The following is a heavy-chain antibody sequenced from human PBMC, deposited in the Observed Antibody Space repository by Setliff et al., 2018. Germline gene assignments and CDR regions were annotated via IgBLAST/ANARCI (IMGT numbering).Heavy chain of an antibody. CDR3: ATESLLRYFDLVGNPYAFDI. CDR2: FDPEDGKT. Sequence: ASVKVSCKVSGYTLTELSMHWVRQAPGKGLEWMGGFDPEDGKTIYAQKFQGRVTMTEDTSTDTAYMELSSLRSEDTAVYYCATESLLRYFDLVGNPYAFDIWGQGTMVTVSS. V-gene: IGHV1-24*01. D-gene: IGHD3-9*01. J-gene: IGHJ3*02. CDR1: GYTLTELS.